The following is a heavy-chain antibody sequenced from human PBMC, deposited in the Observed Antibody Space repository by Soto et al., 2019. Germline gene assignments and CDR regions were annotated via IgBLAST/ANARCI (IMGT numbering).Heavy chain of an antibody. J-gene: IGHJ4*02. Sequence: SETLSLTCTVSGGSISSYYRSWIRQPPGKGLEWIGYIYYSGSTNYNPSLKSRVTISVDTSKNQFSLKLSSVTAADTAVYYCARDSGSYYFDYWGQGTLVTVSS. CDR3: ARDSGSYYFDY. CDR2: IYYSGST. V-gene: IGHV4-59*12. CDR1: GGSISSYY. D-gene: IGHD1-26*01.